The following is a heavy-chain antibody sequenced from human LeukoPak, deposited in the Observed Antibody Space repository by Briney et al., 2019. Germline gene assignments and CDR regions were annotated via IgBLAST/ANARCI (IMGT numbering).Heavy chain of an antibody. V-gene: IGHV3-53*01. Sequence: GGSLRLSCAASGFTVSSNYMSWVRQAPGKGLEWVSIIYSGGSTYYAASVKGRFTISRDNSKNTLYLQMNSLRAEDTAVYYCASSWSLYYFDYWGQGTLVTVPS. CDR1: GFTVSSNY. J-gene: IGHJ4*02. CDR3: ASSWSLYYFDY. D-gene: IGHD6-13*01. CDR2: IYSGGST.